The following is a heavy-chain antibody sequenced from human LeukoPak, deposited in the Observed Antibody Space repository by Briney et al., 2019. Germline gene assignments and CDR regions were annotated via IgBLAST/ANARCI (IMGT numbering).Heavy chain of an antibody. J-gene: IGHJ5*02. Sequence: SETLSLTCTVSGGSISSYYWNWIRQPPGKGLEWIGYIYYSGSTNYNPSLKSRVTISVDTSKNQFFLNLTSVTAADTAVYYCARFTPQGYGWGGYNRFDPWGQGTLVTVSS. CDR3: ARFTPQGYGWGGYNRFDP. V-gene: IGHV4-59*01. D-gene: IGHD3-16*01. CDR2: IYYSGST. CDR1: GGSISSYY.